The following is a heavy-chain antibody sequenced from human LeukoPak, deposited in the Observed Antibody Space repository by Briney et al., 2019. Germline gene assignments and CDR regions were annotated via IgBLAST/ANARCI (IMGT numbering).Heavy chain of an antibody. CDR2: IGGSNGIT. Sequence: PGGSLRLSCAASRFTFNSYAMSWVRQAPGKGLEWVSVIGGSNGITFYVGSVKGRFTLSRDNAKNTVYLQMNNLRAEDTAVYHCARAKPADFDLWGRGTLVTVSS. J-gene: IGHJ2*01. CDR1: RFTFNSYA. CDR3: ARAKPADFDL. V-gene: IGHV3-23*01.